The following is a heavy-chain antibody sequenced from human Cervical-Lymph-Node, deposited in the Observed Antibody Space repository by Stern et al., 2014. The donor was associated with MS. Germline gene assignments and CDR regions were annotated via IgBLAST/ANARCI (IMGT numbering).Heavy chain of an antibody. V-gene: IGHV3-30-3*01. Sequence: QVQLVESGGGVVQPGRSLRLSCAVSGFTFSGYAMHWVRQAPGKGLEWGAFISYDGSDKYYAESVRGRFSISRDNSKNTVYLQVNSLGAQDTAVYYCTRQDQQLVTFDYWGQGTLVTVSS. D-gene: IGHD6-13*01. J-gene: IGHJ4*02. CDR1: GFTFSGYA. CDR2: ISYDGSDK. CDR3: TRQDQQLVTFDY.